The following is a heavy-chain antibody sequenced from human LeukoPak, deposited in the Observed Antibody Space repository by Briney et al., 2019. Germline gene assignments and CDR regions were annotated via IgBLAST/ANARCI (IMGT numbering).Heavy chain of an antibody. D-gene: IGHD4-17*01. Sequence: SVKVSCKASGGTFSSYAISWVRQAPGQGLEWMGGIIPIFGTANYAQKFQGRVTITTDESASTAYMELSSLRSEDTAVYYCARPYGDYSGSWFDPWGQGTLVTVSS. CDR1: GGTFSSYA. V-gene: IGHV1-69*05. J-gene: IGHJ5*02. CDR3: ARPYGDYSGSWFDP. CDR2: IIPIFGTA.